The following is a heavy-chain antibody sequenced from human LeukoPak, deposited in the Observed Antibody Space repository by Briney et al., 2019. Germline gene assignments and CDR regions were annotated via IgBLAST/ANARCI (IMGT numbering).Heavy chain of an antibody. CDR3: ARVRSSGWGKGFDY. Sequence: PSETLSLTCTVSGGSISSYYWSWIRQPPGKGLEWIGYIYYSGSTNYNPSLKSRVTISVDTSKNQFSLKLSSVTAADTAMYYCARVRSSGWGKGFDYWGQGTLVTVSS. CDR2: IYYSGST. J-gene: IGHJ4*02. CDR1: GGSISSYY. D-gene: IGHD6-19*01. V-gene: IGHV4-59*01.